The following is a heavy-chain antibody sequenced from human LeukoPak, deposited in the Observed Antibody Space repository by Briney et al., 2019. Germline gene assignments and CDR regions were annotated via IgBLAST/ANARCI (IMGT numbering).Heavy chain of an antibody. J-gene: IGHJ4*02. CDR3: ARLTRLSTSPDRYYLDY. V-gene: IGHV4-4*09. CDR2: IYTSGGT. CDR1: GDSISSYY. Sequence: PSETLSLTCTVPGDSISSYYWSWIRQPPGKGLEWIGYIYTSGGTNYIPSLKGRVTISIDTSKNQFPLKLSSVTAADSAVYYCARLTRLSTSPDRYYLDYWGQGTLVTVSS. D-gene: IGHD6-6*01.